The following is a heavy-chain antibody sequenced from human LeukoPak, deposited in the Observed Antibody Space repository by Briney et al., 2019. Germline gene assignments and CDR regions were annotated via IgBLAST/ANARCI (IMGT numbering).Heavy chain of an antibody. CDR2: ISNNGGYT. J-gene: IGHJ4*02. Sequence: GSLEPSLAASGFTLSHPSMNRVRQAPGKGPGGVSTISNNGGYTYYADSVQGRFTISRDNSKSTLCLQMNSLRAEDTAVYYCAKQLGYCSDGSCYFPYWGQGTLVTVSS. V-gene: IGHV3-23*01. CDR1: GFTLSHPS. D-gene: IGHD2-15*01. CDR3: AKQLGYCSDGSCYFPY.